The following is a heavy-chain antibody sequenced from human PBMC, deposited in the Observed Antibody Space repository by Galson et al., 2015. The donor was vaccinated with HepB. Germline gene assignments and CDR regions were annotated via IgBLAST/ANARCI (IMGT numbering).Heavy chain of an antibody. J-gene: IGHJ4*02. Sequence: SLRLSCAASGFTFSSYWMSWVRQAPGKGLEWVANIKQDGSEKYYADSVKGRFTISRDNAKNSLYLQMNSLRAEDTAVYYCAREAANYVGGSYREYCFDYWGQGTLVTVSS. V-gene: IGHV3-7*03. CDR3: AREAANYVGGSYREYCFDY. D-gene: IGHD3-16*02. CDR2: IKQDGSEK. CDR1: GFTFSSYW.